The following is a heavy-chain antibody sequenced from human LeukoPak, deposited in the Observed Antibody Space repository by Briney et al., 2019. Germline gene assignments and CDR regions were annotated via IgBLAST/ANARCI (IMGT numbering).Heavy chain of an antibody. J-gene: IGHJ5*02. Sequence: ASVKVSCKASGGTFTSYAISWVRQAPGQGLEWMGRIIPIFGTAHYAHKFPGRVTITQDESTSTPYMALSSPTPEDTPLSSSARQTTVTTGFDPWGQGTLVTVSS. CDR1: GGTFTSYA. D-gene: IGHD4-11*01. CDR2: IIPIFGTA. CDR3: ARQTTVTTGFDP. V-gene: IGHV1-69*15.